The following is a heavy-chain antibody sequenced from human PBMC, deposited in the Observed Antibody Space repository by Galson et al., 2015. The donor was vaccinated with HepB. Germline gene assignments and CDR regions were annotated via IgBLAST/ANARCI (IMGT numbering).Heavy chain of an antibody. Sequence: SLRLSCAAPGFTFSNYHMSWIRQAPGKGLEWVSYIRRDADTSGSTFGSTFYADSVKGRFFISRDNSKNTLSLEMHSLRVEDTAVYYCAKVASSVFFDYWGPGTLVTVSS. J-gene: IGHJ4*02. CDR3: AKVASSVFFDY. CDR2: IRRDADTSGSTFGST. V-gene: IGHV3-23*01. CDR1: GFTFSNYH.